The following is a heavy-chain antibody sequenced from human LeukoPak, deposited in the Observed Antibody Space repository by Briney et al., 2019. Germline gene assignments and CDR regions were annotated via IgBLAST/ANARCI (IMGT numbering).Heavy chain of an antibody. CDR2: IIPIFGTA. CDR1: GGTFSSYA. V-gene: IGHV1-69*13. D-gene: IGHD2-2*01. CDR3: ARSRYCSSTSCYRRNYYFDS. J-gene: IGHJ4*02. Sequence: SVKVSCKASGGTFSSYAISWVRQAPGQGLEWMGGIIPIFGTANYAQKFQGRVTITADESTSTAYMELSSLRSEDTAVYYCARSRYCSSTSCYRRNYYFDSWGQGTLVTVSS.